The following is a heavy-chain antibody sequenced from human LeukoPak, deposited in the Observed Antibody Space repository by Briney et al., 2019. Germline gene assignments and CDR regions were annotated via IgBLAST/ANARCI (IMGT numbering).Heavy chain of an antibody. J-gene: IGHJ4*02. CDR3: ASSPYDDSSGYSPLLLLY. CDR2: IYYSGST. V-gene: IGHV4-39*07. D-gene: IGHD3-22*01. CDR1: GGSISSSSYY. Sequence: PSETLSLTCTVSGGSISSSSYYWGWIRQPPGKGLEWIGSIYYSGSTYYNPSLKSRVTISVDTSKNQFSLKLSSVTAADTAVYYCASSPYDDSSGYSPLLLLYWGQGTLVTVSS.